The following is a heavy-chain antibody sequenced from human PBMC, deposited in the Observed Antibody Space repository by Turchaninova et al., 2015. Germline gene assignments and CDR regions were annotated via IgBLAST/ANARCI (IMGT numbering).Heavy chain of an antibody. J-gene: IGHJ6*02. D-gene: IGHD3-16*02. CDR3: ARFMSSSYGMDV. CDR2: ISTYNGDT. CDR1: GYTLTDFG. V-gene: IGHV1-18*04. Sequence: QVQLVHSGAEVKRPGASVQVSCEVSGYTLTDFGMNWVRLAPGQGPEWMGWISTYNGDTHTAQKFHGRVTMTRETSTATAYMELRSLTSDDTAVYYCARFMSSSYGMDVWGRGTTITVSS.